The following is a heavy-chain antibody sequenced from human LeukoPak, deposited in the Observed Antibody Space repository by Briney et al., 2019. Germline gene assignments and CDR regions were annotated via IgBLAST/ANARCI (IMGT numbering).Heavy chain of an antibody. D-gene: IGHD3-10*02. CDR1: GYTFTSYG. V-gene: IGHV1-18*01. CDR2: ISAYNGNT. CDR3: ATRMLSY. J-gene: IGHJ4*02. Sequence: ASVKVSCKASGYTFTSYGISWVRQAPGQGLEWMGWISAYNGNTNYAQKLQGRVTMTEDTSTDTAYMELSSLRSEDTAVYYCATRMLSYWGQGTLVTVSS.